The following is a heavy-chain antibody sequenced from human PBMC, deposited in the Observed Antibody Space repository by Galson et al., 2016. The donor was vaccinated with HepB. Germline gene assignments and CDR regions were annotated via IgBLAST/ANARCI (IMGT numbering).Heavy chain of an antibody. CDR3: ARDLYDVWSGYRRYNWFDP. CDR2: ISAYNGNT. V-gene: IGHV1-18*01. Sequence: SVKVSCKASGYTFSNYGIGWVRQAPGQGLEWMGWISAYNGNTNYAEKVKDRVTMTTDTSTNTAYLELRSLRSDDTAVYYCARDLYDVWSGYRRYNWFDPWCQGTLVTVSS. D-gene: IGHD3-3*01. J-gene: IGHJ5*02. CDR1: GYTFSNYG.